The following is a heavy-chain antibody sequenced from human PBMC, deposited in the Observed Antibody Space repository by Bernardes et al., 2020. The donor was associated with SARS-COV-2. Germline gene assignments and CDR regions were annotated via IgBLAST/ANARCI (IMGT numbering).Heavy chain of an antibody. Sequence: ASVKVSCKVSGYTLTALSMHWVRQAPGQGLEWMGGFDPEDGETIYAQKFQGRVTMTEDTSTDTAYMELSSLRSEDTAVYYCATVRLITFGGSPPAWFDPWGQGTLVTVSS. D-gene: IGHD3-16*01. V-gene: IGHV1-24*01. CDR2: FDPEDGET. J-gene: IGHJ5*02. CDR3: ATVRLITFGGSPPAWFDP. CDR1: GYTLTALS.